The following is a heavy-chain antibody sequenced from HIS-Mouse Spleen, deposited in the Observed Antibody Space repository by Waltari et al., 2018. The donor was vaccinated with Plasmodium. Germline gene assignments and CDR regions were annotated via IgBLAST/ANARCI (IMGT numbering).Heavy chain of an antibody. CDR1: GGSFSGYY. Sequence: QVLLQQWGAALSTPPETLSLTCAVYGGSFSGYYWRWIRQPPGNGLEWIGEINHSGSTNYNPSLKSRVTISVDTSKNQFSLKLSSVTAADTAVYYCARGSAAAGPFDYWGQGTLVTVSS. V-gene: IGHV4-34*01. CDR3: ARGSAAAGPFDY. D-gene: IGHD6-13*01. CDR2: INHSGST. J-gene: IGHJ4*02.